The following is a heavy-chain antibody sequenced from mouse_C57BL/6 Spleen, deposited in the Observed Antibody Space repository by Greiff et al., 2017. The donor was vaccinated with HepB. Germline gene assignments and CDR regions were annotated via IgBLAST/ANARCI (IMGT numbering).Heavy chain of an antibody. V-gene: IGHV1-19*01. CDR2: INPYNGGT. CDR1: GYTFTDYY. J-gene: IGHJ4*01. Sequence: EVQLQQSGPVLVKPGASVKMSCKASGYTFTDYYMNWVKQSHGKSLEWIGVINPYNGGTSYNQKFKGKATLTVDKSSSTAYMELNSLTSEDSAVYYCARIYYYGSSDYYAMDYWGQGTSVTVSS. D-gene: IGHD1-1*01. CDR3: ARIYYYGSSDYYAMDY.